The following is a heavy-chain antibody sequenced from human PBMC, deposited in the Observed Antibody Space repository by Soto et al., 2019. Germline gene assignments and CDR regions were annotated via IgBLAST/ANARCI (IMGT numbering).Heavy chain of an antibody. J-gene: IGHJ4*02. D-gene: IGHD6-13*01. CDR2: IIPYYNTL. CDR1: EGTFNSYA. V-gene: IGHV1-69*01. CDR3: ASGASRWYPYFFDS. Sequence: QAQVVQSGAEVRKPGSSVKLSCKASEGTFNSYAIAWVRQAPGQGLEWMGGIIPYYNTLNYAQKFQDRVTSTADDSTNTVYMELSSLRSDDTAVYFCASGASRWYPYFFDSWAQGTVVTVSS.